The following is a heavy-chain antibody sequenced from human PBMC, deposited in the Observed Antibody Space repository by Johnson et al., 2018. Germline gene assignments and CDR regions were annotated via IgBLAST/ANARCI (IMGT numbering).Heavy chain of an antibody. Sequence: QVQLVQSGGGLVQXGGSLRLXCEASGFSFSNYGMHWVRQAPGKGLEWVALIWFDGNNKYYGESVKGRFTVALDNSKNTLYLQMNSQRGEDTAGYYWAREAEYSVECFQHWGQGTLVTVSS. CDR3: AREAEYSVECFQH. D-gene: IGHD5/OR15-5a*01. J-gene: IGHJ1*01. CDR1: GFSFSNYG. V-gene: IGHV3-33*08. CDR2: IWFDGNNK.